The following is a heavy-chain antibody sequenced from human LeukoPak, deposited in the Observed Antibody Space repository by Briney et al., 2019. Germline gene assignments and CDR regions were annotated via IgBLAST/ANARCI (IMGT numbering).Heavy chain of an antibody. V-gene: IGHV3-43*02. CDR3: AKDVGRDGYNPNFDY. CDR1: GFTFDDYA. J-gene: IGHJ4*02. CDR2: ISGDGGST. Sequence: PGGSLRLSCXASGFTFDDYAMHWVRQAPGKGLEWVSLISGDGGSTYYADSVKGRFTISRDNSKNSLYLQMNSLRTEDTALYYCAKDVGRDGYNPNFDYWGQGTLVTVSS. D-gene: IGHD5-24*01.